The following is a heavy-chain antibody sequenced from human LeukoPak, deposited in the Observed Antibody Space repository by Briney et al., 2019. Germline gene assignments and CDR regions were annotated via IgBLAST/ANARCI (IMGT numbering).Heavy chain of an antibody. CDR3: ARFSSNPAHRTWRSPQEPWYFDL. CDR1: GGSISSSSYY. CDR2: IYYSGST. V-gene: IGHV4-39*07. D-gene: IGHD4-11*01. J-gene: IGHJ2*01. Sequence: PSETLSLTCTVSGGSISSSSYYWGWIRQPPGKGLEWIGSIYYSGSTYYNPSLKSRVTISVDRSKNQFSLKLSSVTAADTAVYYCARFSSNPAHRTWRSPQEPWYFDLWGRGTLVTVSS.